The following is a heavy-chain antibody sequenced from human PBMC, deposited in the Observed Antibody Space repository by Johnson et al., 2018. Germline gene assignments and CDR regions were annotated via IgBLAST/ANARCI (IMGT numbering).Heavy chain of an antibody. CDR1: GGSISSYY. J-gene: IGHJ3*02. CDR3: ARGGTSRLNEFDI. D-gene: IGHD1-1*01. CDR2: IYYSGST. V-gene: IGHV4-59*01. Sequence: QVQLQESGPGLVKPSETXSLTCTVSGGSISSYYWSWVRQPPGKGLKWIGYIYYSGSTNYNPSLKRRVTLSVDTSKNQFSLKLSPVTAAATAVYYCARGGTSRLNEFDIWGQGTMVTVSS.